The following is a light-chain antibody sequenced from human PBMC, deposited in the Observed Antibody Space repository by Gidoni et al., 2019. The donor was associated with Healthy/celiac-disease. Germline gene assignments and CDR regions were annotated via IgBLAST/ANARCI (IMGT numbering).Light chain of an antibody. Sequence: DIQMTQSPSSLSASVGDRVTITCRASQSISSYLNWYKQKPGKAPKLLIYAASSLQSGVPSRFSGIGSGTDFTLTISSLQPEDFATYYCQQSYSTPTFGGGTKVEIK. CDR3: QQSYSTPT. V-gene: IGKV1-39*01. CDR2: AAS. CDR1: QSISSY. J-gene: IGKJ4*01.